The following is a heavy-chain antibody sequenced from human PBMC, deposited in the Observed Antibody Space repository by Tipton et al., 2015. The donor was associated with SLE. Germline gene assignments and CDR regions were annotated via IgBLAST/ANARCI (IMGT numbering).Heavy chain of an antibody. D-gene: IGHD2-2*01. Sequence: QSGPEVKKPGASVKVSCKASGYTFTNYYIHWVRQAPGQGLEWMGIINPSGGGTNYAQKFQGRVTMTTDTSTSSVYLDLSSLTSEDTAVYYCARRYCSGSSGQFVCWGQGTPVTVSS. CDR1: GYTFTNYY. J-gene: IGHJ4*02. V-gene: IGHV1-46*01. CDR2: INPSGGGT. CDR3: ARRYCSGSSGQFVC.